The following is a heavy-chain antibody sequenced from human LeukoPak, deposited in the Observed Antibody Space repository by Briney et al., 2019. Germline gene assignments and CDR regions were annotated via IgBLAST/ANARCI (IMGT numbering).Heavy chain of an antibody. D-gene: IGHD6-13*01. J-gene: IGHJ4*02. CDR1: GFTFSSYA. Sequence: GGSLRLSCAASGFTFSSYAMHWVRQAPGKGLEWVAVISYDGSNKYYADSVKGRFTISRDNSKNTLYLQTNSLRAEDTAVYYCARGEGIAAAGTNFGYYWGQGTLVTVSS. CDR2: ISYDGSNK. V-gene: IGHV3-30-3*01. CDR3: ARGEGIAAAGTNFGYY.